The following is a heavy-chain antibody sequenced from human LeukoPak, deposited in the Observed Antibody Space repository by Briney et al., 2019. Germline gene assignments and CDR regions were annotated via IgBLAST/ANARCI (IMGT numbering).Heavy chain of an antibody. CDR3: AKGGRNYDSSAYNDAT. V-gene: IGHV3-30*02. CDR1: GCTFNNCC. D-gene: IGHD3-22*01. CDR2: IRSDGGIK. J-gene: IGHJ5*02. Sequence: PGGSLRLSCAASGCTFNNCCMHWVRQAPGKGLEWLAFIRSDGGIKYYRASVKGPFTISRENSKNTLYLEMDRLTPHDTAVYYCAKGGRNYDSSAYNDATWGQGTLVTVSS.